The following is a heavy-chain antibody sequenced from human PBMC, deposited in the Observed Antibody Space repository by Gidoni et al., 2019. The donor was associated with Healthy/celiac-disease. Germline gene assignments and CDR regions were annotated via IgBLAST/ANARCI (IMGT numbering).Heavy chain of an antibody. D-gene: IGHD3-3*01. J-gene: IGHJ4*02. CDR2: IRSYAYGGTT. V-gene: IGHV3-49*04. CDR3: TCAGRFLECLPLDY. CDR1: GFTLWDYA. Sequence: VQLVQSGEGLVRPWRSLRLSCAASGFTLWDYAMRWVRQAPGKGLALVGFIRSYAYGGTTAYAASVKGRFTISRDDSKSIAYLQMDSLTTEDTAVYYCTCAGRFLECLPLDYWGQGTLVPVSS.